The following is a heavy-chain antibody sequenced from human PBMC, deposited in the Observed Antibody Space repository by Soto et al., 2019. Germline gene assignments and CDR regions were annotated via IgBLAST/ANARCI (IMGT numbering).Heavy chain of an antibody. V-gene: IGHV3-23*01. Sequence: EVQVLEAGGGLVQPGGSLRLSCEGSGFTVSSHAMTWIRQAPGKGPEWVSTVTADGGTYYADSVKGRFAMSRDTSENTLSLQVNSVGGEDTAAYYCAPHVSCSGGSCQYDAFAIRGQGTMVTVSS. D-gene: IGHD2-15*01. CDR3: APHVSCSGGSCQYDAFAI. CDR2: VTADGGT. CDR1: GFTVSSHA. J-gene: IGHJ3*02.